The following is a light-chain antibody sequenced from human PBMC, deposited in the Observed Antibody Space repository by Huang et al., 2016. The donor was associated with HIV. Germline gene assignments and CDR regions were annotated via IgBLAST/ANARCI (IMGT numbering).Light chain of an antibody. CDR3: QQYNTWPPWA. V-gene: IGKV3-15*01. CDR1: QNVGSN. J-gene: IGKJ1*01. Sequence: EVLMTQSPDILSVSPGDRATFSCRASQNVGSNLAWYQQRPGQAPRLLIYAASTWATGVPARFSGGGSGTEFTLTISRLQSEDFATYYCQQYNTWPPWAFGQGTTVEI. CDR2: AAS.